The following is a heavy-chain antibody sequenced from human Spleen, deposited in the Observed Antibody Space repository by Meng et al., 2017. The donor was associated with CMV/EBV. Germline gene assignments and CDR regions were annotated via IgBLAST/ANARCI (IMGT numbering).Heavy chain of an antibody. CDR2: ISYDGSNK. V-gene: IGHV3-30-3*01. CDR1: GFTFSSYA. J-gene: IGHJ2*01. CDR3: ARANPRGQQLVSPANWYFDL. D-gene: IGHD6-13*01. Sequence: GESLKISCAASGFTFSSYAMHWVRQAPGKGLEWVAVISYDGSNKYYADSVKGRFTISRDNSKNTLYLQMNSLRAEDTAVYYCARANPRGQQLVSPANWYFDLWGRGTLVTVSS.